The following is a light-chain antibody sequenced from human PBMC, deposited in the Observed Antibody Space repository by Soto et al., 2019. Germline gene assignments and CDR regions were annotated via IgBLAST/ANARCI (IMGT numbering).Light chain of an antibody. V-gene: IGKV1-5*01. CDR2: DAS. Sequence: DFQMTQSPSSLAASFGDRVTITCRASQSISSWLAWYQQKPGKAPKLLIYDASSLESGVPSRFSGSGSGTEFTLTISSLQPDDFETYYCQQYNSYSPNFGGGTKVDIK. CDR3: QQYNSYSPN. J-gene: IGKJ4*01. CDR1: QSISSW.